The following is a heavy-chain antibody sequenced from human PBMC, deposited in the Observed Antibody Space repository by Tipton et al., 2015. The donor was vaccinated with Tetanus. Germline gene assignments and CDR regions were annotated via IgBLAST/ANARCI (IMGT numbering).Heavy chain of an antibody. J-gene: IGHJ4*02. CDR2: IYESGDT. Sequence: TLSLTCTVSGGSIRGGTFYWGWIRQPPGKGLEWIGSIYESGDTYYIPSLKRRVTRSVDTSKNQFSLNLNSMAAADTGVYYCAGQESGYVTPFDYGGQGNLVTVSS. CDR3: AGQESGYVTPFDY. D-gene: IGHD3-3*01. CDR1: GGSIRGGTFY. V-gene: IGHV4-39*01.